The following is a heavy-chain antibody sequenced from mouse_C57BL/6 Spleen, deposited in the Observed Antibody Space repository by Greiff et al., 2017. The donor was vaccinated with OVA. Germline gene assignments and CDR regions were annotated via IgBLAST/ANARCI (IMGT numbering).Heavy chain of an antibody. J-gene: IGHJ3*01. D-gene: IGHD1-1*01. CDR2: IDPSDSYT. V-gene: IGHV1-50*01. CDR3: ARWDYYGSSEAY. CDR1: GYTFTSYW. Sequence: VKLQQSGAELVKPGASVKLSCKASGYTFTSYWMQWVKQRPGQGLEWIGEIDPSDSYTNYNQKFKGKATLTVDTSSSTAYMQLSSLTSEDSAVYYCARWDYYGSSEAYWGQGTLVTVSA.